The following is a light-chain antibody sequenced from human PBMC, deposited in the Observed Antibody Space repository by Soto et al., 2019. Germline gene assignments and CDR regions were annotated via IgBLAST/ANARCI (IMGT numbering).Light chain of an antibody. CDR3: QQYNEWPLT. V-gene: IGKV3-15*01. J-gene: IGKJ4*01. CDR2: GTS. CDR1: QSVNDN. Sequence: EIVMTQSPATLSVSPGERATLSCRASQSVNDNLAWYQQKPGQAPRVLFYGTSTRATGVPARFSGSGSGTEFTLTISSLQSEDFAVYCCQQYNEWPLTFGGGTKV.